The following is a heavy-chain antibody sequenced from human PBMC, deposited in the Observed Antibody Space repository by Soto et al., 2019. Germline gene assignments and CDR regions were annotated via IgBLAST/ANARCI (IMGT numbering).Heavy chain of an antibody. D-gene: IGHD3-3*01. V-gene: IGHV3-11*01. J-gene: IGHJ3*02. CDR2: ISSSGSTI. CDR1: GFTFSDYY. CDR3: ARHPRITIFGVATRGPFDI. Sequence: QVQLVESGGGLVKPGGSLRLCCAASGFTFSDYYMSWIRQAPGKGLEWVSYISSSGSTIYYADSVKGRFTISRDNAKNSLYLQMNSLRAEDTAVYYCARHPRITIFGVATRGPFDIWGQGTMVTVSS.